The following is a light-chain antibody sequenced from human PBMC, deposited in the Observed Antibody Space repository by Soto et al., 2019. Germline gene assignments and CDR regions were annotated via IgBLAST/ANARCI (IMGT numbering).Light chain of an antibody. V-gene: IGKV3-20*01. J-gene: IGKJ5*01. CDR1: QSVSSSY. CDR3: QQYGSSLSIT. CDR2: GAS. Sequence: EIVLTQSPGTLSLSPGERATLSCRASQSVSSSYLAWYQQKPGQAPRLLIYGASSRATGIPDRFSGSGSGTAFTLTISRLEPEDFAVYYCQQYGSSLSITFGQGTRLVIK.